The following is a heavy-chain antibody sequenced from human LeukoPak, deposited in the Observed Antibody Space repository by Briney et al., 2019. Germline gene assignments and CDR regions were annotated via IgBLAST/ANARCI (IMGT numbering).Heavy chain of an antibody. CDR2: ISYDGSNK. J-gene: IGHJ6*02. Sequence: GRPLRLSCAASGFTFSSYAMHWVRQAPGKGLEWVAVISYDGSNKYYADSVKGRFTISRDNSKNTLYLQMNSLRAEDTAVYYCARDYGDYDYYYYGMDVWGQGTTVTVSS. CDR3: ARDYGDYDYYYYGMDV. D-gene: IGHD4-17*01. CDR1: GFTFSSYA. V-gene: IGHV3-30-3*01.